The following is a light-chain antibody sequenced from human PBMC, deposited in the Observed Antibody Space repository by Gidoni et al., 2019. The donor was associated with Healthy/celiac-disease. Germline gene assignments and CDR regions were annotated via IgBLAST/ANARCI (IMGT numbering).Light chain of an antibody. J-gene: IGKJ3*01. CDR2: GES. V-gene: IGKV3-20*01. CDR3: QQYGSSPPFT. Sequence: ELFLTQSPGTLSLSPGERATLACRASQSVSSSYLAWYQQKHGQAPRLIIYGESSRATGIPDRFSGSGSGTDFNLTISRLEPEDFAVYYCQQYGSSPPFTCGPGTKVDIK. CDR1: QSVSSSY.